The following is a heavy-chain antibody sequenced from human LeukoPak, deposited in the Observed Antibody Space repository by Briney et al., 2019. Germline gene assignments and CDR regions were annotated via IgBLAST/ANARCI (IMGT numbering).Heavy chain of an antibody. D-gene: IGHD3-10*01. V-gene: IGHV3-30*18. CDR1: GLTFSSYG. CDR2: ISYDGSNK. J-gene: IGHJ4*02. CDR3: AKDLNYYGSGSYYMDY. Sequence: GGSLRLSCAASGLTFSSYGMHWVRQAPGKGLEWVAVISYDGSNKYYADSVKGRFTISRDNSKNTLYLQMNSLRAEDTAVYYCAKDLNYYGSGSYYMDYWGQGTLVTVSS.